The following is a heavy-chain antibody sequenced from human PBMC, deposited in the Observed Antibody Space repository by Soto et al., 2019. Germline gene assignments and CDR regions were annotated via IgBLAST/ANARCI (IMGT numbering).Heavy chain of an antibody. J-gene: IGHJ4*02. CDR3: ASGGARHHI. Sequence: GGSLRLSCAASGFTFSRYSMSWVRQAPGKGLEWVANIKEDGSEKNYVDSVKDRFTISRDNTKNSLYLQMNSLKVEDTAVYYCASGGARHHIWGQGKLVTVSS. CDR1: GFTFSRYS. D-gene: IGHD2-21*01. CDR2: IKEDGSEK. V-gene: IGHV3-7*01.